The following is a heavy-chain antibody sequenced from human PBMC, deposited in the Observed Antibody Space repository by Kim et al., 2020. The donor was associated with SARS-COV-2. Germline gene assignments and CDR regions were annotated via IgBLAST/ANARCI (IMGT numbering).Heavy chain of an antibody. CDR1: GYTFTANY. D-gene: IGHD3-16*01. CDR3: ARIPLGTGCI. Sequence: ASVKVSCKASGYTFTANYIHWVRQAPGQGLEWMGWINPNTGGTSYTQKFLGRVTMTSDTSISTAYMELTSLTSDDTAIYYCARIPLGTGCIWRQGTMVTVSS. CDR2: INPNTGGT. V-gene: IGHV1-2*02. J-gene: IGHJ3*02.